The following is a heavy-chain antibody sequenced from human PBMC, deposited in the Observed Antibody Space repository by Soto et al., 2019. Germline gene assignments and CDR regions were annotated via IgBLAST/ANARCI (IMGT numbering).Heavy chain of an antibody. CDR1: GGTISSADSY. CDR2: IYYSGST. Sequence: PSETLSLTCTVSGGTISSADSYWSWIRQPPGKGLEWIGYIYYSGSTYYSPSLKSRFTISLDTTKNQFSLRLTSVTAADTAVYYCARAGGDYGFDWFDPWGQGTLVTVSS. J-gene: IGHJ5*02. CDR3: ARAGGDYGFDWFDP. V-gene: IGHV4-30-4*01. D-gene: IGHD4-17*01.